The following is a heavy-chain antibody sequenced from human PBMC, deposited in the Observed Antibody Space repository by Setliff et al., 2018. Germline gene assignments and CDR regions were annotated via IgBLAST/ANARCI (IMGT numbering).Heavy chain of an antibody. V-gene: IGHV3-48*03. J-gene: IGHJ6*03. CDR3: ARDNGRLPTEKSPYYFYYMDV. CDR1: GFTFSNYE. Sequence: GGSLRLSCAASGFTFSNYEMNWVRQAPGQGLAWVSYISYRGSTMYDADSGKGRFTISRDNYKNSMYLQMNSLGAEDTAVYYCARDNGRLPTEKSPYYFYYMDVWGEGTTVTVSS. D-gene: IGHD4-4*01. CDR2: ISYRGSTM.